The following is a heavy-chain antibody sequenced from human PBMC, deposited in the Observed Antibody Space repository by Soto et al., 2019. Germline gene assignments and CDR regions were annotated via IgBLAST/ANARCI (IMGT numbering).Heavy chain of an antibody. V-gene: IGHV1-18*04. CDR3: ARDHAIGGWYSSSWFGYYYYGMDV. CDR1: GYTFTSYG. Sequence: QVQLVQSGAEVKKPGASVKVSCKASGYTFTSYGISWVRQAPGQGLEWMGWISAYNGNTNYAQKLQGRVTMTTDTSTNTAYMELRSLRSDDTAVYYCARDHAIGGWYSSSWFGYYYYGMDVWGQGTTVTVSS. D-gene: IGHD6-13*01. J-gene: IGHJ6*02. CDR2: ISAYNGNT.